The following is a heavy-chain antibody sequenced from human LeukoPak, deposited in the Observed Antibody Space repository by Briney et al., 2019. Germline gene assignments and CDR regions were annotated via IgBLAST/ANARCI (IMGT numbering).Heavy chain of an antibody. CDR1: GFIFSSYE. V-gene: IGHV3-48*03. Sequence: GGSLRLSCAASGFIFSSYEMNWVRQAPGKGLEWVSYISQSDNTRKYADFVKGRFIIARDNAENSIYLQLNSLRVEDTAVYYCARTGVGYYYAMDVSCQAST. CDR2: ISQSDNTR. J-gene: IGHJ6*02. D-gene: IGHD2-8*01. CDR3: ARTGVGYYYAMDV.